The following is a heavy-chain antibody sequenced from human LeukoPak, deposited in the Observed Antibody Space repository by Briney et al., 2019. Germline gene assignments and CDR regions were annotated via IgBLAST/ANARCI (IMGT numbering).Heavy chain of an antibody. CDR2: MNPNSGNT. V-gene: IGHV1-8*01. CDR3: ARGLSCSSTSCYRWFDP. J-gene: IGHJ5*02. CDR1: GYTFTSYD. D-gene: IGHD2-2*02. Sequence: ASVKVSCKASGYTFTSYDINWVRQATGQGLEWMGWMNPNSGNTGYAQKFQVRVTMTRNTSIGTAYMELSSLRSEDTAVYYCARGLSCSSTSCYRWFDPWGQGTLVTVSS.